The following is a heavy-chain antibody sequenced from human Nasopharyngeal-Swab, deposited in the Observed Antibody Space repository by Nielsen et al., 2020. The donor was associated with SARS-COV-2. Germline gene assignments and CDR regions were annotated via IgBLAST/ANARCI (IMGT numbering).Heavy chain of an antibody. J-gene: IGHJ6*03. D-gene: IGHD4-17*01. Sequence: WIRQSPSRGPEWLGRTYYRSKWYNDYAVSVKSRITINPDTSKNQFSLHLNSVTPEDTAVYYCARARGAYGDYHHYYYTDVWGKGTTVTVSS. CDR3: ARARGAYGDYHHYYYTDV. CDR2: TYYRSKWYN. V-gene: IGHV6-1*01.